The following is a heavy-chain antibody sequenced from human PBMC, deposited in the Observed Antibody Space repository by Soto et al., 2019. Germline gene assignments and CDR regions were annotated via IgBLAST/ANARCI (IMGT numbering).Heavy chain of an antibody. CDR2: IWYDGSNK. D-gene: IGHD3-9*01. CDR3: ARVIRYFDWFHFDY. V-gene: IGHV3-33*01. Sequence: PGGSLRLSCAASGFTFSSYGMHWVRQAPGKGLEWVAVIWYDGSNKYYADSVKGRFTISRDNSKNTLYLQMNSLRAEDTAVYYCARVIRYFDWFHFDYWGQGTLVTVSS. J-gene: IGHJ4*01. CDR1: GFTFSSYG.